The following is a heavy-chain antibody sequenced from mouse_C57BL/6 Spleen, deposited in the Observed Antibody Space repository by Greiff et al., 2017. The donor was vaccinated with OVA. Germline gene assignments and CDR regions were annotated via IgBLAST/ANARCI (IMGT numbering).Heavy chain of an antibody. CDR2: MLPGSGST. V-gene: IGHV1-9*01. Sequence: QVQLQQSGAELMKPGASVKLSCKATGYTFTGYWIEWVKQRPGHGLEWIGEMLPGSGSTNYNEKFKGKATFTADTSSNTAYMQLSSLTTEDSAIYYCARRGTTVVATGYFDYWGQGTTLTVSS. CDR3: ARRGTTVVATGYFDY. CDR1: GYTFTGYW. D-gene: IGHD1-1*01. J-gene: IGHJ2*01.